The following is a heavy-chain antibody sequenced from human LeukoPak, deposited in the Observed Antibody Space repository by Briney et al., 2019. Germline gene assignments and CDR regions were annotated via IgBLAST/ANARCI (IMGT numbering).Heavy chain of an antibody. Sequence: PGGSLRLSCAASGFTFSDYWMSWVRQAPGKGLEWVANIKQDGSEKHYVDSVKGQFTISRDNAKNSLYLQMNSLRAEDTAVYYCARDLYGDYSPFDYWGQGTLVTVSS. CDR1: GFTFSDYW. V-gene: IGHV3-7*04. D-gene: IGHD4-17*01. CDR3: ARDLYGDYSPFDY. J-gene: IGHJ4*02. CDR2: IKQDGSEK.